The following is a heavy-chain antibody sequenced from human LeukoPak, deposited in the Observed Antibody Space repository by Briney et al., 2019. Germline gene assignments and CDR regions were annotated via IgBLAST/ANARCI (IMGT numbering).Heavy chain of an antibody. D-gene: IGHD6-19*01. CDR1: GFTFDDYA. CDR3: AKDHLDSSGWYDY. CDR2: ISWNSGSI. J-gene: IGHJ4*02. V-gene: IGHV3-9*01. Sequence: PGRSLRLSCAASGFTFDDYAMHWVRQAPGKGLEWVSGISWNSGSIGYADSVKGRFTISRDNAKNSLYLQMNSLRAEDTALYYCAKDHLDSSGWYDYWGQGTLVTVSS.